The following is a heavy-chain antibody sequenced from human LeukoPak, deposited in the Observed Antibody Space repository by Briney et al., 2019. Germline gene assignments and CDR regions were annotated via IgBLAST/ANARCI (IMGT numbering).Heavy chain of an antibody. J-gene: IGHJ4*02. CDR1: GYTFTSYW. CDR3: ARSYYYDSSGYYNNPFDY. CDR2: IYPGDSDT. D-gene: IGHD3-22*01. Sequence: GESLKISCMGSGYTFTSYWIGWVRQMPGKGLEWMGIIYPGDSDTRYSPSFQGQVTISADKSISTAYLQWSSLKASDTAMYYCARSYYYDSSGYYNNPFDYWGQGTLVTVSS. V-gene: IGHV5-51*01.